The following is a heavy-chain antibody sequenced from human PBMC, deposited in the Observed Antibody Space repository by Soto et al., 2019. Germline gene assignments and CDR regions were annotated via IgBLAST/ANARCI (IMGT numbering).Heavy chain of an antibody. CDR2: IYHSGST. CDR1: GYSISSGYY. V-gene: IGHV4-38-2*01. D-gene: IGHD3-10*01. CDR3: ARAPSYYYGSGSYYHSDY. J-gene: IGHJ4*02. Sequence: SETLSLTCAVSGYSISSGYYWGWIRQPPGKGLEWIGSIYHSGSTYYNPSLKSRVTISVDTSKNQFSLKLSSVTAADTAVYYCARAPSYYYGSGSYYHSDYWGQGTLVTVSS.